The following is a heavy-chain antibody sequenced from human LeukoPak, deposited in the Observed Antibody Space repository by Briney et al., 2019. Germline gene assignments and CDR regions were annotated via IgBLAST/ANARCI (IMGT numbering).Heavy chain of an antibody. V-gene: IGHV3-11*01. CDR1: GFTFSDYY. D-gene: IGHD2-2*01. Sequence: GGSLRLSCAASGFTFSDYYMSWIRQAPGKGLEWVSYISSSGSTIYYADSVKGRFTISRDNAKNSLYLQMNSLRAEDTAVYYCGPWVVPAAILQTSYGMDVWGQGTTVTVSS. CDR2: ISSSGSTI. CDR3: GPWVVPAAILQTSYGMDV. J-gene: IGHJ6*02.